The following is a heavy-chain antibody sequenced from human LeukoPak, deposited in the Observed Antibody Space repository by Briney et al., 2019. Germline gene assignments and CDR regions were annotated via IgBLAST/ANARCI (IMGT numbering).Heavy chain of an antibody. CDR2: ISSSSSYI. CDR1: GFTFSSYS. V-gene: IGHV3-21*01. J-gene: IGHJ4*02. CDR3: ARSPWWGNGYNI. D-gene: IGHD5-24*01. Sequence: PGGSLRLSCAASGFTFSSYSMNWVRQAPGKGLEWVSSISSSSSYIYYADPVKGRFTISRDNAKNSLYLQMNSLRAEDTAVYYCARSPWWGNGYNIWGQGTLVTVSS.